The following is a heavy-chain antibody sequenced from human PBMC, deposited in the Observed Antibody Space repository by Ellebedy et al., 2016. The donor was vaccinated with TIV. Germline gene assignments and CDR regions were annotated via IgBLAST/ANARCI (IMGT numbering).Heavy chain of an antibody. V-gene: IGHV3-7*01. Sequence: GESLKISCAASGFTFSNYWMSWVRQAPGKGLEWVANIKQDGSEKYYVDSVKGRFTISRDNAKNSLYLQMNSLRAEDTAVYFCARGSATVFGVVKPLDYWGQGTLVTVSS. CDR3: ARGSATVFGVVKPLDY. CDR1: GFTFSNYW. D-gene: IGHD3-3*01. CDR2: IKQDGSEK. J-gene: IGHJ4*02.